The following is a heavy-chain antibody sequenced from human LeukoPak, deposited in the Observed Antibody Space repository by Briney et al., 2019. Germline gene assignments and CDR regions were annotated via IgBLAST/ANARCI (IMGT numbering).Heavy chain of an antibody. Sequence: GGSLRLSCAASGFTFSSYGMHWVRQAPGKGLEWVAFIRYDGSNKYYADSVKGRFTISRDNSKNTLYLQMNSLRAEDTAVYYCAKDPDIVVVPAESQYFDLWGRGTLVTVSS. CDR2: IRYDGSNK. V-gene: IGHV3-30*02. J-gene: IGHJ2*01. CDR1: GFTFSSYG. D-gene: IGHD2-2*01. CDR3: AKDPDIVVVPAESQYFDL.